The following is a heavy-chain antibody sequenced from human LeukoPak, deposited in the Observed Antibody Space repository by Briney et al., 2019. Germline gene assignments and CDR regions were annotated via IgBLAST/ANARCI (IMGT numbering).Heavy chain of an antibody. J-gene: IGHJ4*02. Sequence: ASVKVSCKVSGYTLTELSMHWVRQAPGKGLEWMGGFDPEDGETIYAQKFQGRVTMTEDTSTDTAYMELSSLRSEDTAVYYCATGDCGGGSCYPYFDYWGQGTLVTVSS. CDR3: ATGDCGGGSCYPYFDY. D-gene: IGHD2-15*01. CDR2: FDPEDGET. V-gene: IGHV1-24*01. CDR1: GYTLTELS.